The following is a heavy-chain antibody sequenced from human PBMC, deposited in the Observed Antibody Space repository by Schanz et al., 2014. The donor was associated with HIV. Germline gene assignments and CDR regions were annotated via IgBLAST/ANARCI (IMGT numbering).Heavy chain of an antibody. J-gene: IGHJ6*02. CDR1: GFTFSDYA. Sequence: VQLVESGGGLEQPGGSPRLSCTTSGFTFSDYAMSWVRQAPGKGLEWASAIVSSGGDTYYADSVKGRFSISRDKSKNTLYLQMNRLRAEDTAVYYCAKDRRGGYQFLYGLDVWGQGTTVTVSS. V-gene: IGHV3-23*04. CDR2: IVSSGGDT. D-gene: IGHD2-2*01. CDR3: AKDRRGGYQFLYGLDV.